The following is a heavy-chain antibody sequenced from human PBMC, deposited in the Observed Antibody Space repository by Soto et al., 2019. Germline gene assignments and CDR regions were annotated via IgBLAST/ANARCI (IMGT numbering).Heavy chain of an antibody. CDR2: ISYDGNVK. Sequence: GGSLRLSCAASGVTFSSYGMHWVRQAPGKGLEWVAVISYDGNVKYYADSVKGRFTISRDNSDSTLYLQLNSLTAEDTAVYYCTKADEGAAWPFDYWGQGNLVTVSS. J-gene: IGHJ4*02. CDR1: GVTFSSYG. D-gene: IGHD3-16*01. CDR3: TKADEGAAWPFDY. V-gene: IGHV3-30*18.